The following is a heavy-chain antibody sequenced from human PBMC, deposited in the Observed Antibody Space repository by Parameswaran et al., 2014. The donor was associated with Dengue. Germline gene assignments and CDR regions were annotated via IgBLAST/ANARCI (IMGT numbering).Heavy chain of an antibody. Sequence: RWIRQPPREGAWSGIGEINHSGSTNYNPSLKSRVTISVDTSKNQFSLKLSSVTAADTAVYYCASDYSSPENNWFDPWGQGTLVTVSS. CDR2: INHSGST. CDR3: ASDYSSPENNWFDP. D-gene: IGHD6-13*01. V-gene: IGHV4-34*01. J-gene: IGHJ5*02.